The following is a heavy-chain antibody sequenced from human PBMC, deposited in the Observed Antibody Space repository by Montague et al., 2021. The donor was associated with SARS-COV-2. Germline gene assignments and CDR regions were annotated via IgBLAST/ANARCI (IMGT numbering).Heavy chain of an antibody. J-gene: IGHJ5*02. D-gene: IGHD6-19*01. V-gene: IGHV4-34*01. CDR1: GGSFSNYS. CDR3: ARPFRMGMAGMPLLT. Sequence: SETLSLICAVYGGSFSNYSCPWLRQSPGPRLEWIGEINHTGSTTYNPSLKSRVTISVDTSKNQFSLTLTYVTVAATALYYCARPFRMGMAGMPLLTWGQGTLVTGS. CDR2: INHTGST.